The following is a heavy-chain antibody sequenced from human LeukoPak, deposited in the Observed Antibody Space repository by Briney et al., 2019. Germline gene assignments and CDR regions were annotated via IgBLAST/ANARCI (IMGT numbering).Heavy chain of an antibody. Sequence: GGSLRLSCAASGFTFSSYEMNWVRQAPGKGLEWVSYISSSGSTTYYADSVKGRFTISRDNSKNTLYLQMNSLSAEDTAVYYCAKARKGVTGPFDYWGQGTLVTVSS. V-gene: IGHV3-48*03. D-gene: IGHD2-21*02. CDR1: GFTFSSYE. J-gene: IGHJ4*02. CDR3: AKARKGVTGPFDY. CDR2: ISSSGSTT.